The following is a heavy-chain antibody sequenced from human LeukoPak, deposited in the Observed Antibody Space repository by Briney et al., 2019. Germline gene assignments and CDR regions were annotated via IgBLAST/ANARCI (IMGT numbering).Heavy chain of an antibody. CDR2: ISSSSSYI. D-gene: IGHD4-17*01. CDR3: ARETTVSTCFDY. J-gene: IGHJ4*02. V-gene: IGHV3-21*01. Sequence: GGTLRLSCAASGFTFSSYSINWVRQAPGQGLEWVSSISSSSSYIYYADSLKGRFTISRDNAKNSLYLQMNSLRAEDTAVYYCARETTVSTCFDYWGQGTLVTVSS. CDR1: GFTFSSYS.